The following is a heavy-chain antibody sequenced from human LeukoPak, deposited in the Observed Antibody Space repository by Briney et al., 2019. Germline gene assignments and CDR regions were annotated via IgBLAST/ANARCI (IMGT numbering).Heavy chain of an antibody. J-gene: IGHJ4*02. CDR1: GFTFSSYW. Sequence: PGGSLRLSCAASGFTFSSYWMSWVRQAPGKGLEWVANIKQDGSEKYYVDSVKGRFTISRDNAKNPLYLQMNSLRAEDTAVYYCARSTLVSYYYGSGSYYNVGYWGQGTLVTVSS. CDR2: IKQDGSEK. D-gene: IGHD3-10*01. V-gene: IGHV3-7*01. CDR3: ARSTLVSYYYGSGSYYNVGY.